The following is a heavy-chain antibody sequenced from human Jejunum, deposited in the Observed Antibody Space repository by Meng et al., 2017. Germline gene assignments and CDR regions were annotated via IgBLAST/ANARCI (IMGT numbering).Heavy chain of an antibody. CDR1: GSKFSSFA. D-gene: IGHD1-26*01. Sequence: GGSLRLSCAASGSKFSSFAMAWVRQAPGKGLEWVSTISGSVDNTYYVDSVKGRFTISRDSSKNSLYLQMNSLRAEDMAVYYCAKPDSGSRLGWFDPWGQGTLVTVSS. CDR2: ISGSVDNT. CDR3: AKPDSGSRLGWFDP. J-gene: IGHJ5*02. V-gene: IGHV3-23*01.